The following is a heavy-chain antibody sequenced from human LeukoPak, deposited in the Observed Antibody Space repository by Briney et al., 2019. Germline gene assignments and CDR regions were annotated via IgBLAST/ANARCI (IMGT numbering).Heavy chain of an antibody. CDR2: IYYSGST. CDR3: ARGPDYGDYNHPDYYYYGMDV. CDR1: GASISSYY. J-gene: IGHJ6*02. D-gene: IGHD4-17*01. Sequence: PSETLSLTCTVSGASISSYYWSWIRQPPGKGLEWIGYIYYSGSTNYNPSLKSRVTISVDTSKNQFSLKLSSVTAADTAVYYCARGPDYGDYNHPDYYYYGMDVWGQGTTVTVSS. V-gene: IGHV4-59*01.